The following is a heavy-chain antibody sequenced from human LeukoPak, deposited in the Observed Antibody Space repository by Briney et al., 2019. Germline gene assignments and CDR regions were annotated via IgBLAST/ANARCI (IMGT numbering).Heavy chain of an antibody. CDR2: INPNSGGT. D-gene: IGHD2/OR15-2a*01. Sequence: GASVKVSCKASGYTFTGYYMHWVRQAPGQGLEWMGWINPNSGGTNYAQKFQGRVTMTRDTSISTAYMELSRLRSDDTAVYYCARDFRIGNTDHYDYWGQGNLVTVSS. CDR3: ARDFRIGNTDHYDY. V-gene: IGHV1-2*02. CDR1: GYTFTGYY. J-gene: IGHJ4*02.